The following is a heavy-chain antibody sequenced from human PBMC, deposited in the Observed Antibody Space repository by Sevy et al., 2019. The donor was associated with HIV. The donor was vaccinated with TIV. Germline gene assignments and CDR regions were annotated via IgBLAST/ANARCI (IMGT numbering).Heavy chain of an antibody. CDR3: ARALWGGLRCFDY. J-gene: IGHJ4*02. Sequence: GGSLRLSCAASGFTFSSYWMSWVRQAPGKGLEGVANIKQDGSEKYYVDSVKGRFTNSRDNAKNTLYLQMNSLRAEDTAVYYCARALWGGLRCFDYWGQGTLVTVSS. CDR2: IKQDGSEK. V-gene: IGHV3-7*01. CDR1: GFTFSSYW. D-gene: IGHD3-3*01.